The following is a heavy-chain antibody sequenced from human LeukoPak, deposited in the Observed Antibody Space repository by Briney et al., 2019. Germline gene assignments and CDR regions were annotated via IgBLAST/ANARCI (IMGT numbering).Heavy chain of an antibody. CDR2: IYYSGST. Sequence: SETLSLTCTVSGGSISSYYWSWIRQPPGKGLEWIGYIYYSGSTNYNPSLKSRVTISVDTSKNQFSLKLSSVTAADTAVYYCARHRDFWSGHQYYFDYWGQGTLVTVSS. V-gene: IGHV4-59*08. CDR3: ARHRDFWSGHQYYFDY. D-gene: IGHD3-3*01. J-gene: IGHJ4*02. CDR1: GGSISSYY.